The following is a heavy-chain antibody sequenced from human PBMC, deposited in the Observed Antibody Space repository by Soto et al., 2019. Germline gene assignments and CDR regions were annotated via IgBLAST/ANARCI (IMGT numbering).Heavy chain of an antibody. Sequence: GGSLRLSCAASGFTFSSYAMSWVRQAPGKGLEWVSSISGSGGGTYYADSVKGRFTFSRDNSKNTLYLQMNSLRAEDTAVYYCAKFGMATTKRSPPYYIDYWGQGALVTV. CDR1: GFTFSSYA. CDR2: ISGSGGGT. V-gene: IGHV3-23*01. D-gene: IGHD1-1*01. J-gene: IGHJ4*02. CDR3: AKFGMATTKRSPPYYIDY.